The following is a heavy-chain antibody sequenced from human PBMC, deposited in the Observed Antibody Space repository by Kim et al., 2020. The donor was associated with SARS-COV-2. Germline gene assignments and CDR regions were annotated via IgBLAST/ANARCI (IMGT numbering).Heavy chain of an antibody. D-gene: IGHD5-12*01. CDR3: ARDVDIVAMDSYGMAV. CDR2: ISLDGTNK. CDR1: GFTFSSYA. J-gene: IGHJ6*02. V-gene: IGHV3-30*04. Sequence: GGSLRLSCAASGFTFSSYAMHWVRQAPGKGLEWVAIISLDGTNKYHADSVKGRFTISRDNSKNTLYLQMNSLRAEDTAVYYCARDVDIVAMDSYGMAVWGQGTTVTVSS.